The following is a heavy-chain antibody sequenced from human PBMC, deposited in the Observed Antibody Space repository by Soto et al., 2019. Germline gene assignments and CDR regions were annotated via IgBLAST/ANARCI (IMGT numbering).Heavy chain of an antibody. CDR1: GFTFGDYA. CDR2: IRSKAYGGTT. D-gene: IGHD4-4*01. CDR3: TRGLSVTTRLWYYYYMDV. J-gene: IGHJ6*03. Sequence: GGSLRLSCTASGFTFGDYAMSWFRQAPGKGLEWVGFIRSKAYGGTTEYAASVKGRFTISRDDSKTIASLQMNSLKTEDTAVYYCTRGLSVTTRLWYYYYMDVWGKGTSVTVSS. V-gene: IGHV3-49*03.